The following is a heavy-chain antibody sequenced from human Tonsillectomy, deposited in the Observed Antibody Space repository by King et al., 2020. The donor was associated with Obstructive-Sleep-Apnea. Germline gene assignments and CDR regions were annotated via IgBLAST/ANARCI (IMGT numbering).Heavy chain of an antibody. CDR3: AKDRDAQRWYYYYSLDV. Sequence: VQLVEAGGGVVQPGGSLRLSCEASGFTFSTYGMHWVRQAPGKGLEWVAVLSFDGNNQYYTDSVKGRLTISRDNSKNTLYLQMNSLRSEDTAVYYCAKDRDAQRWYYYYSLDVWGQGTTVTVSS. J-gene: IGHJ6*02. CDR2: LSFDGNNQ. CDR1: GFTFSTYG. V-gene: IGHV3-30*18. D-gene: IGHD4-23*01.